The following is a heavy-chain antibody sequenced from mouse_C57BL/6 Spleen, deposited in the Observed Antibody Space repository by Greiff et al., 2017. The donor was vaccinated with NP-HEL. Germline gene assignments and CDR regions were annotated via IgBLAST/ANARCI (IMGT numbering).Heavy chain of an antibody. CDR2: INPNNGGT. CDR1: GYTFTDYY. V-gene: IGHV1-26*01. J-gene: IGHJ1*03. Sequence: EVQLQQSGPELVKPGASVKISGKASGYTFTDYYMNWVKQSHGKSLDWIGDINPNNGGTSYNQKFKGKATLTVYKSSSTAYMELRSLTSEDSAVYYCARPLTGTGGYWYFDVWGTGTTVTVSS. D-gene: IGHD4-1*01. CDR3: ARPLTGTGGYWYFDV.